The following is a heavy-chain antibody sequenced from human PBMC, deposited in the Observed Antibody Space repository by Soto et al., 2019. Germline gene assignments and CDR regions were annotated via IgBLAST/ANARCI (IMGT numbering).Heavy chain of an antibody. J-gene: IGHJ5*02. D-gene: IGHD1-26*01. CDR2: IYWDDDK. CDR1: GFSLSTSGVG. V-gene: IGHV2-5*02. CDR3: SHSPVNSGSYLIFHWFGP. Sequence: QITLKESGPTLVKPTQTLTLTCTFSGFSLSTSGVGVGWIRQLPGKALEWLALIYWDDDKRYSPSLKSRLTITHEPLKNHVVLTITHMDPVDPATFYCSHSPVNSGSYLIFHWFGPWGQGTLVTVSS.